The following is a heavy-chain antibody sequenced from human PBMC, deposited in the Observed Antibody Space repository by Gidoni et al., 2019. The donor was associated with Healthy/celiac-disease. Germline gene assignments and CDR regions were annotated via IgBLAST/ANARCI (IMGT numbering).Heavy chain of an antibody. D-gene: IGHD6-6*01. Sequence: EVQRLESGGGLVQPWGSLSLSCAASGFTFRSYAMSWVRQAPGKGLEFVLDSSGSGGSTYYADSVQGRFTILRENSKNTLYLQMNRLRAEDTAVSYSARIQRSSRDFDSWGQGTLVTVSS. CDR2: SSGSGGST. V-gene: IGHV3-23*01. CDR1: GFTFRSYA. CDR3: ARIQRSSRDFDS. J-gene: IGHJ4*02.